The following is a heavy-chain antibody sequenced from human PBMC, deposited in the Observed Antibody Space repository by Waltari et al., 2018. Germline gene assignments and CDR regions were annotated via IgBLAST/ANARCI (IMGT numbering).Heavy chain of an antibody. D-gene: IGHD3-9*01. CDR1: GGSISSGGYY. CDR3: ARGGYYNTFDY. Sequence: QLQLQESGSGLVKPSQTLSLTCAVSGGSISSGGYYWSWIRQPPGKGLEWIGYIYHSGSTYYNPSLKSRVTISVDRSKNQFSLKLSSVTAADTAVYYCARGGYYNTFDYWGQGTLVTVSS. V-gene: IGHV4-30-2*01. J-gene: IGHJ4*02. CDR2: IYHSGST.